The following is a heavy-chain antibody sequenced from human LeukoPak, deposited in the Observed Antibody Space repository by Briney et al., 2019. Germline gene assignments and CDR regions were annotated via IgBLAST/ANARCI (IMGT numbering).Heavy chain of an antibody. J-gene: IGHJ5*02. CDR2: INPNSGDT. CDR1: GYIFTGYY. V-gene: IGHV1-2*02. CDR3: ARETYRTSGQRAAAGTFSLFDP. D-gene: IGHD6-13*01. Sequence: GASVKVSCKASGYIFTGYYMHWVRQAPGQGLEWMGWINPNSGDTNYAQKFQGRVTMTRDTSISTAYMELSRLRSDDTAVYYCARETYRTSGQRAAAGTFSLFDPWGQGTLVTVSS.